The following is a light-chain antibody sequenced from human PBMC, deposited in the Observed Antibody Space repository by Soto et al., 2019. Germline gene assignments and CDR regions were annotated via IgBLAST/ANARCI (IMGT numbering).Light chain of an antibody. CDR2: GAS. Sequence: EIVMTQSPATLSVSPGERATLSYRASQSVSSNLAWYQQKPGQAPRLLIYGASTRATDIPARFSGSGSGTEFTLTISSLQSEDFAVYYCQQYNNWPPYTFGQGTKLEIK. CDR1: QSVSSN. J-gene: IGKJ2*01. CDR3: QQYNNWPPYT. V-gene: IGKV3-15*01.